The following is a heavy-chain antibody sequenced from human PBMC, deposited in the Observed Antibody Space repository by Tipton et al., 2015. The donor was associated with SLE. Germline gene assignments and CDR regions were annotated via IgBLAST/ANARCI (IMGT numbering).Heavy chain of an antibody. CDR3: ARDRSSVSD. CDR2: IYSSGST. Sequence: TLSLTCTVSGGSIGSYFWSWVRQSPGKGLHWFGYIYSSGSTNYGPSLKSRVTITVDRSKNQISLKLTSVTAADTAVYFCARDRSSVSDWGQGTQVIVSP. J-gene: IGHJ4*02. V-gene: IGHV4-4*08. CDR1: GGSIGSYF. D-gene: IGHD5/OR15-5a*01.